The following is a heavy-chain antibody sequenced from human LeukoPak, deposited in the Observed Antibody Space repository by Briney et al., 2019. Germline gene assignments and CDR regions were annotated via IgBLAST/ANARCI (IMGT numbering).Heavy chain of an antibody. CDR2: IYYSGST. J-gene: IGHJ6*02. CDR1: GGSISNYYY. D-gene: IGHD3-16*01. V-gene: IGHV4-59*01. Sequence: SETLSLTCNVSGGSISNYYYWSWIRQPPGKGLEWIGYIYYSGSTNYNPSLKSRVIISIDTSKNQFSLTLSSVTAADTAVYFCARDGDYVWPYGMDVWGQGTTVTVSS. CDR3: ARDGDYVWPYGMDV.